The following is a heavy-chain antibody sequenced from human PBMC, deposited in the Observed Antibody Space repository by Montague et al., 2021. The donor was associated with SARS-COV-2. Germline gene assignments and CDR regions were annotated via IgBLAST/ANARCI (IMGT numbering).Heavy chain of an antibody. CDR1: GGSFSGYY. V-gene: IGHV4-34*01. CDR2: INHSGST. Sequence: SETLSLTCAVCGGSFSGYYWSWIRQPPGKGLEWIGEINHSGSTNYNSSLKSRVTISVDTSKNQFSLKLSSVTAADTAVYYCARGRGTALFRRIYFGMDVWGQGTTVTVSS. J-gene: IGHJ6*02. D-gene: IGHD1-1*01. CDR3: ARGRGTALFRRIYFGMDV.